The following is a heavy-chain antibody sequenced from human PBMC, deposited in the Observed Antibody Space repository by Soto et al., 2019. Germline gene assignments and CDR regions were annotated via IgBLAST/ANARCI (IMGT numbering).Heavy chain of an antibody. CDR3: ARAGGGCTDGLCSMNLYLDVDV. D-gene: IGHD2-8*01. CDR1: EYTFSNYY. CDR2: SNPSGGAT. V-gene: IGHV1-46*01. Sequence: ASVKVSCKASEYTFSNYYIHWVRQAPGQGLEWRARSNPSGGATGYAQTFQGRVAVTMDTSASAVFMELSSMRSKDTAVYYCARAGGGCTDGLCSMNLYLDVDVWG. J-gene: IGHJ6*02.